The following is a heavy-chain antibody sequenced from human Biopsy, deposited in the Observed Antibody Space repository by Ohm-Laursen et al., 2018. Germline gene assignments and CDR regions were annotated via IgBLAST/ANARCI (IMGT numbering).Heavy chain of an antibody. CDR2: INPSHGST. Sequence: ASVKVSCKASGYTFTRYYMHWVRQAPGQGLQWMGLINPSHGSTGSAQKFEGRFTMTRDTSTSTFYMELRSLRSEDTAIYYCARATLDYYDSNGYGADAFDIWGQGTMVTVSS. CDR3: ARATLDYYDSNGYGADAFDI. D-gene: IGHD3-22*01. CDR1: GYTFTRYY. J-gene: IGHJ3*02. V-gene: IGHV1-46*01.